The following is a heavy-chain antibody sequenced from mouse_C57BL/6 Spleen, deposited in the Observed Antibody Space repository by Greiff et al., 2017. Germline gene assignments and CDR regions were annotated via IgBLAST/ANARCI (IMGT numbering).Heavy chain of an antibody. V-gene: IGHV1-5*01. CDR3: SLTTGVATRAMDY. D-gene: IGHD1-1*01. CDR1: GYTFTSYW. Sequence: EVQLQQSGTVLARPGASVKMSCKTSGYTFTSYWMHWVKQRPGQGLEWIGAIYPGNSDTSYNQKFKGKAKLTAVTSASTAYMELSSLTTEDSAVYYCSLTTGVATRAMDYWGQGTSVTVSS. CDR2: IYPGNSDT. J-gene: IGHJ4*01.